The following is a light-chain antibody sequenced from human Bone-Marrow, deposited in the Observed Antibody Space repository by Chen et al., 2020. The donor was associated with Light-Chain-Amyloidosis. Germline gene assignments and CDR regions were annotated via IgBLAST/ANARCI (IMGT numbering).Light chain of an antibody. CDR2: RDT. Sequence: YELTQPPSVSVSPGQTARITCSGDDLPTKYAYWYQQKPGQAPVLVIHRDTERPSGISERFSVSSSGTTATLTISGVQAEDEADYHCQSADSSGTYEVIFGGGTKLTVL. J-gene: IGLJ2*01. CDR1: DLPTKY. CDR3: QSADSSGTYEVI. V-gene: IGLV3-25*03.